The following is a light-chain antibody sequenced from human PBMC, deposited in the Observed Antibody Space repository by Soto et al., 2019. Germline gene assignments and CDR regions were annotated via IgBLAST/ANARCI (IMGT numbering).Light chain of an antibody. CDR1: QSVRSN. CDR2: GAS. J-gene: IGKJ4*01. CDR3: QQYNNWPALT. V-gene: IGKV3-15*01. Sequence: EIVMTQSPATLSVSPGERATLSCRASQSVRSNLAWYQQKPGQAPRLLIYGASTRATDIPARFSGSGSGTEFTLIISSLQSEDFAVYYCQQYNNWPALTFGGGTKVEIK.